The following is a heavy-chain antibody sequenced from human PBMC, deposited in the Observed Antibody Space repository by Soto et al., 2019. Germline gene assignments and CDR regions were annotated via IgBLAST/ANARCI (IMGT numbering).Heavy chain of an antibody. D-gene: IGHD3-10*01. J-gene: IGHJ6*03. CDR1: GYTFTSYG. V-gene: IGHV1-18*01. CDR3: GRVLWFGEVYYYYYMDV. CDR2: ISAYNGNT. Sequence: ASVKVSCKASGYTFTSYGISWVRQAPGQGLEWMGWISAYNGNTNYAQKLQGRVTMTTDTSTSTAYMELRSLRSDDTAVYYCGRVLWFGEVYYYYYMDVWGKGTTVTVSS.